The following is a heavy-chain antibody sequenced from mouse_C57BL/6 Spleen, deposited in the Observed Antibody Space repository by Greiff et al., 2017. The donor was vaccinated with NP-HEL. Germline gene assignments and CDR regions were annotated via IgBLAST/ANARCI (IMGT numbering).Heavy chain of an antibody. CDR1: GYSFTGYY. J-gene: IGHJ4*01. V-gene: IGHV1-42*01. CDR2: INPSTGGT. D-gene: IGHD1-2*01. Sequence: EVKLLESGPELVKPGASVKISCKASGYSFTGYYMNWVKQSPEKSLEWIGEINPSTGGTTYNQKFKAKATLTVDKSSSTAYMQLKSLTSEDSAVYYCARRDGPMDYWGQGTSVTVSS. CDR3: ARRDGPMDY.